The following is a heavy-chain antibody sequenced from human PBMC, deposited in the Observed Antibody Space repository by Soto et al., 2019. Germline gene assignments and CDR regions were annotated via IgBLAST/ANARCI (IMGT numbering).Heavy chain of an antibody. Sequence: GASVKVSCKASGYTFSNHGITWVRQAPGQGLEWMGWIGAYNGNTHYTQSLQGRVTMTTDTSTSTAYMELGSLRSDDTAVYYRASGNYDFWSGYDTYYMDVWGKGTTVTVSS. CDR1: GYTFSNHG. CDR2: IGAYNGNT. D-gene: IGHD3-3*01. CDR3: ASGNYDFWSGYDTYYMDV. J-gene: IGHJ6*03. V-gene: IGHV1-18*01.